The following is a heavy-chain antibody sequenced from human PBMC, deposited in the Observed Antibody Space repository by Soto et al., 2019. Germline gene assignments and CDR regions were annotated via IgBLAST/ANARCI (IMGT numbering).Heavy chain of an antibody. J-gene: IGHJ6*02. CDR3: AREGAARYTYYYGTDV. Sequence: SETLSLTCTVSGGSISSGDSYWSWIRQPPGKGLEWVGYIYYTGSTYYNPSLESRVTISVDTSKNQFSLKLNSMTAADTAVYYCAREGAARYTYYYGTDVWGQGTTVTVSS. V-gene: IGHV4-30-4*01. CDR2: IYYTGST. CDR1: GGSISSGDSY. D-gene: IGHD2-2*02.